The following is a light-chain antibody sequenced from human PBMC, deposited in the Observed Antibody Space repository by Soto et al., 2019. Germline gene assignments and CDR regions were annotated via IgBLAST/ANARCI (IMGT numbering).Light chain of an antibody. CDR3: QQYNDWPKT. Sequence: EIVLTQSPVTLSLSQGERATLSCMASQSVSNNYLAWYQQKPGQAPRVLIYGASTRATGIPARFSGGGSGTEFTLTISSLQSEDFAVYYCQQYNDWPKTFGQGTKVDIK. CDR2: GAS. J-gene: IGKJ1*01. V-gene: IGKV3-15*01. CDR1: QSVSNN.